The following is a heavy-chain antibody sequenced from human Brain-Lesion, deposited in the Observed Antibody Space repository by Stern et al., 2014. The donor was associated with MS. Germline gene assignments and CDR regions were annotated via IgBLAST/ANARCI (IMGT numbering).Heavy chain of an antibody. Sequence: DQLVESGGGVVQPGRPLRLSCVASGFTFGSCAMHWVRQAPGKGLEWVAGVSYGGSNKYYADSVKGRFNISRDNSQNTLYMQMSSLRPEDTAVYYCAKDRQYLTYFFDHWGQGSLVTVSS. CDR2: VSYGGSNK. J-gene: IGHJ5*02. CDR3: AKDRQYLTYFFDH. CDR1: GFTFGSCA. D-gene: IGHD2/OR15-2a*01. V-gene: IGHV3-30*18.